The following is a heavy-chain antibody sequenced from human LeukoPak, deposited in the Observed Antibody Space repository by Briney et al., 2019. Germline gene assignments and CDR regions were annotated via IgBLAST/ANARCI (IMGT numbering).Heavy chain of an antibody. CDR1: GFTFDDYA. CDR3: AKDIGSLRESRGYYFDY. J-gene: IGHJ4*02. D-gene: IGHD1-26*01. CDR2: ISWNSGSI. V-gene: IGHV3-9*01. Sequence: GGSLRLSCAASGFTFDDYAMHWVRQAPGKGLEWVSGISWNSGSIGYADSVKGRFTISRDNAKNSLYLQMNSLRAEDTALYYCAKDIGSLRESRGYYFDYWGQGTLVTVSS.